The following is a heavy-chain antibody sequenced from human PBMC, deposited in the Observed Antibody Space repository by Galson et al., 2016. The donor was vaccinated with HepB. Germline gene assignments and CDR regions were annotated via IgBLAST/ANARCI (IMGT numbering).Heavy chain of an antibody. CDR3: ARVRLRFLEWLPQDDWYFAL. Sequence: SLRLSCAGSGFTFSNYSMNWVRQAPGKGLEWVSDISSSSNIYYADSVQGRFTISRDNAKNSLYLQMNSLRDEDTAVYYCARVRLRFLEWLPQDDWYFALWGRGTLVTVSS. J-gene: IGHJ2*01. V-gene: IGHV3-48*02. D-gene: IGHD3-3*01. CDR2: ISSSSNI. CDR1: GFTFSNYS.